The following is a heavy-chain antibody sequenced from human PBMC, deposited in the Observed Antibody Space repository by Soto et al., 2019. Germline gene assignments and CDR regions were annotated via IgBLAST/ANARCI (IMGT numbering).Heavy chain of an antibody. D-gene: IGHD3-3*01. V-gene: IGHV1-69*12. CDR2: IIPIFGTA. Sequence: QVQLVQSGAEVKKPGSSVKVSCKASGGTFSSYAISWVRQAPGQGLEWMGGIIPIFGTANYAQKFQGRATITEDESTSTAYMELSSLRSEDTAVYYCASGDYDFWRGPGGGMDVWGQGTTVTVSS. CDR3: ASGDYDFWRGPGGGMDV. CDR1: GGTFSSYA. J-gene: IGHJ6*02.